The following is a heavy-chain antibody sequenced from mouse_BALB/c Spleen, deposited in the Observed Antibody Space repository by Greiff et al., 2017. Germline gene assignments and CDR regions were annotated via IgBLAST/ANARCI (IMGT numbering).Heavy chain of an antibody. Sequence: VQLQQSGPELVKPGASVKISCKASGYSFTGYYMHWVKQSHVKSLEWIGRINPYNGATSYNQNFKDKASLTVDKSSSTAYMELHSLTSEDSAVYYCARYGDYDGWFAYWGQGTLVTVSA. J-gene: IGHJ3*01. CDR3: ARYGDYDGWFAY. CDR2: INPYNGAT. V-gene: IGHV1-31*01. CDR1: GYSFTGYY. D-gene: IGHD2-4*01.